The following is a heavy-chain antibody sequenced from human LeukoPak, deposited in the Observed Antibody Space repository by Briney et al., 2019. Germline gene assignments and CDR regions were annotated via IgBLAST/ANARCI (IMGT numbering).Heavy chain of an antibody. J-gene: IGHJ5*02. V-gene: IGHV4-59*12. D-gene: IGHD6-25*01. CDR3: ARGVSYSSALGNWFDP. CDR2: IYYSGST. Sequence: PSETLSLTCTVSGGSISSYYWSWIRQPPGKGLEWIGYIYYSGSTNYNPSLKSRVTISVDTSKNQFSLKLSSVTAADTAVYYCARGVSYSSALGNWFDPWGQGTLVTVSS. CDR1: GGSISSYY.